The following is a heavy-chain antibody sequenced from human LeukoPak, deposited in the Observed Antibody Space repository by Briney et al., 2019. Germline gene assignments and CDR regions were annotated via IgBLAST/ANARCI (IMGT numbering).Heavy chain of an antibody. J-gene: IGHJ4*02. Sequence: GRSLRLSCAASGFTFSSYGMHWVHQAPGKGLEWVANIKQDGSEKYYVDSVKGRFTISRDNAKNSLYLQMNSLRAEDTAVYYCAREDTIFGVVIIPGIDYWGQGTLVTVSS. CDR2: IKQDGSEK. D-gene: IGHD3-3*01. CDR3: AREDTIFGVVIIPGIDY. V-gene: IGHV3-7*01. CDR1: GFTFSSYG.